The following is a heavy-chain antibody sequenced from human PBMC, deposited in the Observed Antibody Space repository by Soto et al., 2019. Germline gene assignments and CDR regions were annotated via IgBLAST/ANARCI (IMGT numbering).Heavy chain of an antibody. Sequence: VGSLRLSCAASGFTFSSYAMSWVRQAPGKGLEWVSAISGSGGSTYYADSVKGRFTISRDNSKNTLYLQMNSLRAEDTAVYYCAKKGLGDYGPCFLDYWGQGTLVTVSS. V-gene: IGHV3-23*01. D-gene: IGHD4-17*01. CDR2: ISGSGGST. CDR3: AKKGLGDYGPCFLDY. J-gene: IGHJ4*02. CDR1: GFTFSSYA.